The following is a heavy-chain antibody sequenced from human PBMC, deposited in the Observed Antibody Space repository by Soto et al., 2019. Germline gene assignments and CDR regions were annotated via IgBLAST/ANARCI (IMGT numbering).Heavy chain of an antibody. CDR3: ASEGVWNHIVEY. D-gene: IGHD1-1*01. CDR2: VSYDGSNK. J-gene: IGHJ4*02. Sequence: QVQLVESGGGVVQPGRSLRLSCAASGFTFSSYAMHWVRQAPGKGLVWVAVVSYDGSNKYYADSVKGRFTISRDNSNNTLYLQMSSLRAEDTAVYSCASEGVWNHIVEYWGQGTLVTVSS. V-gene: IGHV3-30-3*01. CDR1: GFTFSSYA.